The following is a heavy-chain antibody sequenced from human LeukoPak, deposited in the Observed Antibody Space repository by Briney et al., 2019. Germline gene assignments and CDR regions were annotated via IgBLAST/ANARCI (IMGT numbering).Heavy chain of an antibody. D-gene: IGHD3-22*01. CDR1: GYTFTSYG. J-gene: IGHJ4*02. V-gene: IGHV1-18*01. Sequence: WASVKVSCKASGYTFTSYGISWVRQAPGQGLEWMGWISAYNGNTNYAQKLQGRVTMTTDTSTSTAYMELRGLRSDDTAFYYCARVPYYYDNSGFYDWGQGTLVTVSS. CDR2: ISAYNGNT. CDR3: ARVPYYYDNSGFYD.